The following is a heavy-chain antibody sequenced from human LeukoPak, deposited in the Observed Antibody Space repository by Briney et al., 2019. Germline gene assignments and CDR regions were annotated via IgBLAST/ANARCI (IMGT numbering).Heavy chain of an antibody. CDR2: INHSGST. Sequence: GSLRLSGAASGFTCSNYWMHWVRQPPGKGLEWIGEINHSGSTNYNPSLKSRVTISVDTSKNQFSLKLSPVTAADTAVYYCARSHYYDSSGSHNNWFDPWGQGTLVTVSS. J-gene: IGHJ5*02. D-gene: IGHD3-22*01. CDR3: ARSHYYDSSGSHNNWFDP. V-gene: IGHV4-34*01. CDR1: GFTCSNYW.